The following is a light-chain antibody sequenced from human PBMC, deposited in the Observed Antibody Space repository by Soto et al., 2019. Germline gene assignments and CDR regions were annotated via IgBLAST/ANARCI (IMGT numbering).Light chain of an antibody. CDR2: AAS. J-gene: IGKJ5*01. CDR3: QLSDSSLT. Sequence: DIQITQSPSSLSASVVDRFAITCRASHNINTYLNWYQQRPGKAPRLLIYAASSVQGGVPSRFSGSGSGTDFTLTISSLQPEDFATYYCQLSDSSLTFGQGTRLEI. CDR1: HNINTY. V-gene: IGKV1-39*01.